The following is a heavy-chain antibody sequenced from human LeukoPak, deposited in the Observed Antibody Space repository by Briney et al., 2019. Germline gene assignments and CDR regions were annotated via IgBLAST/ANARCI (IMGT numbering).Heavy chain of an antibody. J-gene: IGHJ4*02. CDR1: GFTFSNAW. V-gene: IGHV3-15*01. CDR3: ATYRTGYYYFDY. CDR2: IKSKTDGGTT. D-gene: IGHD3-9*01. Sequence: TGGSLRLSCAASGFTFSNAWMSWVRQAPGKGLEWVGRIKSKTDGGTTEYAAPVKGRFTISRDDSKNTLYLQMNSLETEDTAVYYCATYRTGYYYFDYWGPGTLVTVSS.